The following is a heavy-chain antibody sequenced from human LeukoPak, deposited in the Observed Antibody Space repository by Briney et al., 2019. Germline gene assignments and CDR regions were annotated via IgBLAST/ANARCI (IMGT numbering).Heavy chain of an antibody. CDR1: GYTFTSYY. Sequence: GASVKVSCKASGYTFTSYYMHWVRQAPGQGLEWMGIINPSGGSTSYVQKFQGRVTMTRDMSTSTVYMELSSLRSEDTAVYYCARGYSSGWVLDYWGQGTLVTVSS. CDR3: ARGYSSGWVLDY. CDR2: INPSGGST. V-gene: IGHV1-46*01. D-gene: IGHD6-19*01. J-gene: IGHJ4*02.